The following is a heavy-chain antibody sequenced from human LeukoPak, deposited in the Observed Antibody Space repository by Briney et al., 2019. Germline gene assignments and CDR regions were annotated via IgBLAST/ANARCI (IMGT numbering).Heavy chain of an antibody. CDR2: IRQDGSET. J-gene: IGHJ4*02. Sequence: GGSLRLSCAASGFTFSSYDMNWVRQAPGKGLEWVASIRQDGSETYHADSVKGRFTISRDNAENSLYLQMNSLRAEDTAVYYCARINYYDRSGYYENYFDYWGQGTLVTVSS. D-gene: IGHD3-22*01. V-gene: IGHV3-7*01. CDR1: GFTFSSYD. CDR3: ARINYYDRSGYYENYFDY.